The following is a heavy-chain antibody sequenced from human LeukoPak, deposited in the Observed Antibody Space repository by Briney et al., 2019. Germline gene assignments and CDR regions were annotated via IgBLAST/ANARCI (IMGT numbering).Heavy chain of an antibody. J-gene: IGHJ6*02. CDR2: IRTDGTLT. CDR1: GFTLSSYL. Sequence: PGGSLRLSCAASGFTLSSYLMHWVRQAPGKGLVWVSRIRTDGTLTTYADSVKGRFTISRDNSKNTLYLQMNSLRPEHTAVYYCARGKQQLDYLSYYGLDVWGQGTTVTVSS. CDR3: ARGKQQLDYLSYYGLDV. D-gene: IGHD6-13*01. V-gene: IGHV3-74*01.